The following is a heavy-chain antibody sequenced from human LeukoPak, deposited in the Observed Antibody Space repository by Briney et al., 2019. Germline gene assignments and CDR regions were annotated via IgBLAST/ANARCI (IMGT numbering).Heavy chain of an antibody. D-gene: IGHD5-24*01. Sequence: SETLTLTCTVSGGSIYSGSYYWSWIRQPAGKGLEWIGRIYTSGSTNYNPSLKSRVTISVDTSKNQFSLKLSSVTAADTAVYYCARDRRDGYNLYYFDLWGQGTLVTVSS. CDR2: IYTSGST. J-gene: IGHJ4*02. V-gene: IGHV4-61*02. CDR1: GGSIYSGSYY. CDR3: ARDRRDGYNLYYFDL.